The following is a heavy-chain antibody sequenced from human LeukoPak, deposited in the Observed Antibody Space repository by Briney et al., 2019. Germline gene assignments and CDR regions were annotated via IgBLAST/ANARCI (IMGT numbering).Heavy chain of an antibody. Sequence: ASVKVSCKASGYAFTGYYMHWVRQAPGQGLEWMGWINPNSGGTNYAQKFQGRVTMTRDTSISTAYMELSRLRSDDTAVYYCARVVKSPGYSSSWYSYWGQGTLVTVSS. CDR1: GYAFTGYY. J-gene: IGHJ4*02. CDR2: INPNSGGT. CDR3: ARVVKSPGYSSSWYSY. D-gene: IGHD6-13*01. V-gene: IGHV1-2*02.